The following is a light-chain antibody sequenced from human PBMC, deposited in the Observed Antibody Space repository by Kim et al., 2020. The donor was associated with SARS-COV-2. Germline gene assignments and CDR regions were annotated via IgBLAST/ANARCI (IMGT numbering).Light chain of an antibody. CDR1: QSISSW. Sequence: SESVGDRVTINCRASQSISSWLAWYQQKPGKAAKLLIYKASSLESGVPSRFSGSGSGTEFTLTISSLQPDDFATYYCQQYNSYSYTFGQGTKLEI. J-gene: IGKJ2*01. CDR3: QQYNSYSYT. V-gene: IGKV1-5*03. CDR2: KAS.